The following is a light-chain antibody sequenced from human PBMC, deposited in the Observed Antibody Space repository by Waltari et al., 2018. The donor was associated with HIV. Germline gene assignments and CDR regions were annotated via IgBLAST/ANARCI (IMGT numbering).Light chain of an antibody. CDR1: SSDVGSYNL. J-gene: IGLJ3*02. CDR2: EGS. Sequence: CTGTSSDVGSYNLVSWYQQHPGKAPKLMIYEGSKRPSGVSNRFSGSKSGNTASLTISGLQAEDEADYYCCSYAGSSTWVFDGGTKLTVL. CDR3: CSYAGSSTWV. V-gene: IGLV2-23*01.